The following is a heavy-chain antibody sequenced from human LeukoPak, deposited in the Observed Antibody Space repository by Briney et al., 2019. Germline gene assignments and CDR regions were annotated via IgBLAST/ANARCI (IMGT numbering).Heavy chain of an antibody. Sequence: ASVKVSCKASGYTFTSYDINWVRQATGQGLEWMGWMNPNSGNTGYAQKFQGRVTMTRNTSISTAYMELSSLRSEDTAVFYCAKGRIAAAGRQDFDYWGQGTLVTVSP. CDR3: AKGRIAAAGRQDFDY. CDR1: GYTFTSYD. CDR2: MNPNSGNT. J-gene: IGHJ4*02. D-gene: IGHD6-13*01. V-gene: IGHV1-8*01.